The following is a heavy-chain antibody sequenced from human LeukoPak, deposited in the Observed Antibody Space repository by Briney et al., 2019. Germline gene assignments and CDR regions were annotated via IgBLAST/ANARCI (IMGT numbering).Heavy chain of an antibody. Sequence: SQTLSLTSTHSLGSITSGEYYRSSIRQPPGKGLEFIGYIYYSVSTYYNPSLKSQFTISVDTSKNQFSLKLSSVTAADTAVYYCAREKAVGAWGSYVFWGRGTMVTVSS. CDR1: LGSITSGEYY. V-gene: IGHV4-30-4*01. D-gene: IGHD3-16*01. CDR2: IYYSVST. J-gene: IGHJ3*01. CDR3: AREKAVGAWGSYVF.